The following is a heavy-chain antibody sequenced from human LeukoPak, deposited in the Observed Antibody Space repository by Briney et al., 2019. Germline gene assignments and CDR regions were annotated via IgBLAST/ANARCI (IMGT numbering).Heavy chain of an antibody. CDR1: GGTFSSYG. CDR2: IIPIFGTA. J-gene: IGHJ4*02. Sequence: SVKVSCKASGGTFSSYGISWVRQAPGQGLEWMGRIIPIFGTANYAQKFQGRVAITTDESTTTAYMELSSLRSEATAVYYCGRAPGQQLVLTIWGQGTLVTVSS. CDR3: GRAPGQQLVLTI. D-gene: IGHD6-13*01. V-gene: IGHV1-69*05.